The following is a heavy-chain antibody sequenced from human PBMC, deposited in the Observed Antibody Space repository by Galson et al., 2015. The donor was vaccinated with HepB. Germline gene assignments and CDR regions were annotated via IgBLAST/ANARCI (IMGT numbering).Heavy chain of an antibody. V-gene: IGHV1-58*02. CDR3: ATDHSPYYYDTSGNFGYFDL. CDR1: GFIFSSSA. J-gene: IGHJ2*01. Sequence: VKVSCKASGFIFSSSAMQWVRQARGQRLEWIGWIVVGSGNTNYAQKFQERVTITRDMSTNTAYMELSSLRSEDTAVYYCATDHSPYYYDTSGNFGYFDLWGRGTLVTVSS. D-gene: IGHD3-22*01. CDR2: IVVGSGNT.